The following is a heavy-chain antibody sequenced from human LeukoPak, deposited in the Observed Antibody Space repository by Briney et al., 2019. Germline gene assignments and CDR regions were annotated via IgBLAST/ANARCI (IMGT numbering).Heavy chain of an antibody. J-gene: IGHJ4*02. D-gene: IGHD4-11*01. Sequence: PGGSLRLSCAASGFTFSSYGMHWVRQAPGKGLEWVAVISYDGSNKYYADSVKGRFTISRDNSKNTLYLQMNSLRAEDTAVYYCAKDDYSNYGYFDYWGQGTLVTVSS. CDR2: ISYDGSNK. CDR3: AKDDYSNYGYFDY. V-gene: IGHV3-30*18. CDR1: GFTFSSYG.